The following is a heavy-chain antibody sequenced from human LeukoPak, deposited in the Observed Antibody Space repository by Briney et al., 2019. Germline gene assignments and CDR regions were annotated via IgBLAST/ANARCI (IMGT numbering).Heavy chain of an antibody. J-gene: IGHJ4*02. Sequence: SVKVSCKASGGTFSSYAISWVRQAPGQGLEWMGGIIPIFGTANYAQKFQGRVTITTDESTSTAYMELSSLRSEDTAVYYCAKDKGGGQKGLIDYWGQGTLVTVSS. V-gene: IGHV1-69*05. CDR2: IIPIFGTA. D-gene: IGHD3-16*01. CDR3: AKDKGGGQKGLIDY. CDR1: GGTFSSYA.